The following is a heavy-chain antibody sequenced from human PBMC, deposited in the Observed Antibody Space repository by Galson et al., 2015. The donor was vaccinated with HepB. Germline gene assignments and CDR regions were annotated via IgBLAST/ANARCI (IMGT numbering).Heavy chain of an antibody. CDR1: GFTFSSYA. Sequence: SLRLSCAASGFTFSSYAMSWVRQAPGKGLEWVSGISGSGGSTYYADSVKGRFTISRDNSKNTLYLQMTSLRAEDTAVYYCAKDRTDIVVVGYGMDVWGQGTTVTVSS. CDR2: ISGSGGST. V-gene: IGHV3-23*01. D-gene: IGHD2-2*01. CDR3: AKDRTDIVVVGYGMDV. J-gene: IGHJ6*02.